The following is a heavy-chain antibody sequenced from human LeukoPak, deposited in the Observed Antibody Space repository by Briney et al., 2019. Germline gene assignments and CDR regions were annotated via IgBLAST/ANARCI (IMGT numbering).Heavy chain of an antibody. CDR2: INSGGSA. D-gene: IGHD3/OR15-3a*01. CDR1: GFAVSAAY. V-gene: IGHV3-66*01. J-gene: IGHJ3*02. CDR3: ARELFRGLHDVTGPLNI. Sequence: GGSLRLSCEAPGFAVSAAYMSWVRQAPGKGLEWVSLINSGGSAYYADSVKGRFTISRDMSKNTLYLQMNSLRSEDTAVYFCARELFRGLHDVTGPLNIWGQGTMVTVSS.